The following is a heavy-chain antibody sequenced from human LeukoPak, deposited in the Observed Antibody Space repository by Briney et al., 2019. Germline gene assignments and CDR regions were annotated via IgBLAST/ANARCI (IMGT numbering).Heavy chain of an antibody. CDR3: AKDRTVGASYWYFDL. D-gene: IGHD1-26*01. CDR1: GFTFNNYA. V-gene: IGHV3-23*01. CDR2: ISGTGGNT. J-gene: IGHJ2*01. Sequence: GGSLRLSCAASGFTFNNYAMSWVRQAPGKGLEWVSAISGTGGNTYYADSVKGRFTISRDSSKNTLFLHMNTLRAEDTAIYYCAKDRTVGASYWYFDLWGRGTLVTVSS.